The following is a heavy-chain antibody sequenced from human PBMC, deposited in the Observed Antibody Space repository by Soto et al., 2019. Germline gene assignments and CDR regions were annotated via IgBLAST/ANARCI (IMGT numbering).Heavy chain of an antibody. CDR1: GYTFTSYA. V-gene: IGHV1-3*01. Sequence: QVQLVQSGAEVKKPGASVKVSCKSSGYTFTSYAMHWVRQAPGQRLEWMGWINVGNGNTKYSQKFQGRVTISRDTSASTAYMELSSLRSEDTAVYYCARGPPRNWFDPWGPGTLVTVSS. CDR3: ARGPPRNWFDP. J-gene: IGHJ5*02. CDR2: INVGNGNT.